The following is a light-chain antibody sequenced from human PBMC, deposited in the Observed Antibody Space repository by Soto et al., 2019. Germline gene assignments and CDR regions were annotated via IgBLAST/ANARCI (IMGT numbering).Light chain of an antibody. CDR1: QSVSISS. V-gene: IGKV3-20*01. Sequence: EIVLTQSPGTLSLSPGERATLSCRASQSVSISSLAWYQQKPGQAPRLLIYIASSRATGIPDRFSGSGSGTDFTLTISRLGTEDFAVYYCQQYGSSSYAFGQGTNLEIK. CDR2: IAS. J-gene: IGKJ2*01. CDR3: QQYGSSSYA.